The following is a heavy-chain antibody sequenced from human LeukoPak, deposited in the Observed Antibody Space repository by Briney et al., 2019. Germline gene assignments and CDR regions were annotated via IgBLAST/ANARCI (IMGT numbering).Heavy chain of an antibody. CDR2: ISSSSCYI. CDR3: ARAPVRYFDWLPRS. J-gene: IGHJ4*02. Sequence: PGGSLRLPCAASGFTFSSYSMNWVRQAPGKGLEWVSSISSSSCYIYYADSVKGRFTISRDNAKNSLYLQMNSLRAEDTAVYYCARAPVRYFDWLPRSWGQGTLVTVSS. V-gene: IGHV3-21*01. D-gene: IGHD3-9*01. CDR1: GFTFSSYS.